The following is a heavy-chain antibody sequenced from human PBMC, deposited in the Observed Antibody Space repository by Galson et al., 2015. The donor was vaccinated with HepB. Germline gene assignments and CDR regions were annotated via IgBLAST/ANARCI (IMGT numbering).Heavy chain of an antibody. CDR2: ISYDGSEK. Sequence: SLRLSCAASGFTLSSYAIHWVRQAPGKGLEWVALISYDGSEKYYADSVKGRFTISRDNCKNSKYLQMNSMRVEDTAVYYCAGEISGTHLDYWGQGTLVTVSS. CDR3: AGEISGTHLDY. CDR1: GFTLSSYA. D-gene: IGHD3-10*01. V-gene: IGHV3-30-3*01. J-gene: IGHJ4*02.